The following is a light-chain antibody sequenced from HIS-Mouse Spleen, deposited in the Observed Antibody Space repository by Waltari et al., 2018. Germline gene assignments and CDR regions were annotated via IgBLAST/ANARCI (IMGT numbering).Light chain of an antibody. V-gene: IGLV3-21*03. CDR1: NIGSKS. Sequence: SYVLTQPPSVSVAPGKTARIPCGGNNIGSKSVHGYQQKPGQAPGLVVYDDSDRPSGIPERFSGSNSGNTATLTISRVEAGDEADYYCQVWDSSSDHVVFGGGTKLTVL. CDR2: DDS. J-gene: IGLJ2*01. CDR3: QVWDSSSDHVV.